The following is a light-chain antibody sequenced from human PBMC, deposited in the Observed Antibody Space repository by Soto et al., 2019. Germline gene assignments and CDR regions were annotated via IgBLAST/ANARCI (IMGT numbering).Light chain of an antibody. CDR3: QQYGNSPT. Sequence: EIVFTQSPGTLSLSPGERATLSWRASQSVSSSYLAWYQQKPGQAPRLLIYGVSSTATGTPDRFSGSGSGTDFTLTISRLEPEDFAVYYCQQYGNSPTFGQGTRLEIK. J-gene: IGKJ5*01. CDR1: QSVSSSY. CDR2: GVS. V-gene: IGKV3-20*01.